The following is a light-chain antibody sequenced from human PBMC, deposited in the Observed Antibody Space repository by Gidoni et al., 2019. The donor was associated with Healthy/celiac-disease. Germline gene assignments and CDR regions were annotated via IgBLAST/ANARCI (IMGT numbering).Light chain of an antibody. Sequence: DIKMTKSPSSLSASVGDRVTITCRASQSISSYLNWYQQKPGKAPKLLIYAASSLQSGVPSRFSGSGSGTDFTLTISSLQPEDFATYYCQQSYSTPDTFGPGTKVDIK. J-gene: IGKJ3*01. CDR1: QSISSY. V-gene: IGKV1-39*01. CDR3: QQSYSTPDT. CDR2: AAS.